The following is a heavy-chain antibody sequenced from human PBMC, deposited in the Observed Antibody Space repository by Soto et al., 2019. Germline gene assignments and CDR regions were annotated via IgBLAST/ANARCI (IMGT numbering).Heavy chain of an antibody. CDR3: ARDSKRGYSGYDKLDY. CDR2: IYYSGST. D-gene: IGHD5-12*01. J-gene: IGHJ4*02. CDR1: GGSISSYY. Sequence: SETLSLTCTVSGGSISSYYWSWIRQPPGKGLEWIGYIYYSGSTNSNPSLRSRVTISVDTSKNQFSLKLSSVTAADTAVYYCARDSKRGYSGYDKLDYWGQGTLVTVSS. V-gene: IGHV4-59*01.